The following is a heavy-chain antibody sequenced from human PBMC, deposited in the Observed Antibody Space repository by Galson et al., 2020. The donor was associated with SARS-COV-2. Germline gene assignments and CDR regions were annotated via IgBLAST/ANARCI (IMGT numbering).Heavy chain of an antibody. CDR3: ARGDSGYDYVAFVWAY. J-gene: IGHJ4*02. V-gene: IGHV1-69*13. D-gene: IGHD5-12*01. Sequence: SVKVSCKASGGTFSSYAISWVRQAPGQGLEWMGGIIPIFGTANYAQKFQGRVTITADESTSTAYMELSSLRSEDTAVYYCARGDSGYDYVAFVWAYWGQGTLVTVSS. CDR1: GGTFSSYA. CDR2: IIPIFGTA.